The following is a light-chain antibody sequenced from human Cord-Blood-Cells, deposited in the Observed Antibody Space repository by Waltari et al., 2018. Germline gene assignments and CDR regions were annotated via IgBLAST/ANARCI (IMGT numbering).Light chain of an antibody. CDR2: DAY. CDR3: QQRSNWYT. CDR1: KSVSSY. V-gene: IGKV3-11*01. J-gene: IGKJ2*01. Sequence: EIVSTQSPATLSLSPGESATLSCRASKSVSSYLAWYQQKPGQAPRLLIYDAYNSATGIPALFSGSGSGTDFTLTISSLEPEDFAVYYCQQRSNWYTFGQGTKLEIK.